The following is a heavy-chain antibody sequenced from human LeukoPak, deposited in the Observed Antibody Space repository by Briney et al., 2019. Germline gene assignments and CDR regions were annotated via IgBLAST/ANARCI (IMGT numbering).Heavy chain of an antibody. D-gene: IGHD3-16*01. CDR2: INPNSGGT. J-gene: IGHJ5*02. CDR3: AREFAIDWFDP. V-gene: IGHV1-2*04. CDR1: GYTFTSYA. Sequence: ASVKVSCKASGYTFTSYAMHWVRQAPGQGLEWMGWINPNSGGTNYAQKFQGWVTMTRDTSISTAYIELSRLRSDDTAVYYCAREFAIDWFDPWGQGTLVTVSS.